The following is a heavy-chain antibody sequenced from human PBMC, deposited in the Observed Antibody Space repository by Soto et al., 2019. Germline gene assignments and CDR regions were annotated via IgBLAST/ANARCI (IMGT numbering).Heavy chain of an antibody. CDR2: IYYSGST. CDR1: GGSVSSGSYY. D-gene: IGHD6-19*01. V-gene: IGHV4-61*01. J-gene: IGHJ6*02. Sequence: QVQLQESGPGLVKPSETLSLTCTVSGGSVSSGSYYWSWIRQPPGKGLEWIGYIYYSGSTNYNPSLKSRVTLTVDTAKNQFSLHPSPVTAADTAVYYCARGTEGWYQGSYYYGMDVWGQGTTVTVSS. CDR3: ARGTEGWYQGSYYYGMDV.